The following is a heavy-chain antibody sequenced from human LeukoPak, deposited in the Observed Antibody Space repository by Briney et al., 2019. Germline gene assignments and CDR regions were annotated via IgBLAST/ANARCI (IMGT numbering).Heavy chain of an antibody. CDR1: GFTFSSYA. Sequence: GGSLRLSCVASGFTFSSYAMSWVRQAPGKGLEWVSVISGSGGSTNYADSVEGRFTIYRDNSKNTLYLQMNSLRAEDTAVYYCAKEATDYDYVWGSYRYCDYWGQGTLVTVSS. J-gene: IGHJ4*02. CDR3: AKEATDYDYVWGSYRYCDY. CDR2: ISGSGGST. V-gene: IGHV3-23*01. D-gene: IGHD3-16*02.